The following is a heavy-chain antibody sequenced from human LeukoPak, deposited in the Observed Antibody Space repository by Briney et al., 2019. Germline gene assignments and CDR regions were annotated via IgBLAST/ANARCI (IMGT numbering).Heavy chain of an antibody. J-gene: IGHJ5*02. V-gene: IGHV1-2*02. CDR3: ARESVSLYYYDSSGYLAPGTRWFDP. CDR1: GYTFTGYY. D-gene: IGHD3-22*01. CDR2: INPNSGGT. Sequence: ASVKVSCKASGYTFTGYYMHWVRQAPGQGLEWMGWINPNSGGTNYAQKFQGRVTMTRDTSISTAYMELGRLRSDDTAVYYCARESVSLYYYDSSGYLAPGTRWFDPWGQGTLVTVSS.